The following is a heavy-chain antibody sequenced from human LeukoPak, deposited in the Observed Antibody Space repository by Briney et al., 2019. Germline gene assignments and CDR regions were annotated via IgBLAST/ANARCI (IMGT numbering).Heavy chain of an antibody. D-gene: IGHD3-10*01. J-gene: IGHJ4*02. Sequence: SETLSLTCTVSGYFISSGYYWGWIRQPPGKGLQWIGSIHHSGSTYYNPSLKGRVTISVDTSKNQFSLKLSSVTAADTAVYYCAKDSRTYYFGSGTFSLPKRPLGYFDYWGQGTLVTVSS. CDR2: IHHSGST. V-gene: IGHV4-38-2*02. CDR1: GYFISSGYY. CDR3: AKDSRTYYFGSGTFSLPKRPLGYFDY.